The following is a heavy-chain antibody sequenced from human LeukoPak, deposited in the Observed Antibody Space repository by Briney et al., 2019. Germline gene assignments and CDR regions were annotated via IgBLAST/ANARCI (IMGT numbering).Heavy chain of an antibody. CDR2: ISYDGSNK. J-gene: IGHJ5*02. CDR3: ARVVTWFDP. Sequence: GGSLRLSCAASGFTFSSYGMHWVRQVPGKGLEWVAVISYDGSNKYYADSVKGRFTISRDNSKNTLYLQMNSLRAEDTAVYYCARVVTWFDPWGQGSLVTVSS. CDR1: GFTFSSYG. V-gene: IGHV3-30*03.